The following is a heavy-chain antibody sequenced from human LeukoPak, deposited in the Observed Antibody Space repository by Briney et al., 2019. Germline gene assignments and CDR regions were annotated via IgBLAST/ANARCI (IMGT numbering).Heavy chain of an antibody. Sequence: GGSLRLSCAASGFTFSSYAMSWVRQAPGKGLEWVSVIYSGGSTYYADSVKGRFTISRDNSKNTLYLQMNSLRAEDTAVYYCARDDYGDYGYWGQGTLVTVSS. CDR3: ARDDYGDYGY. D-gene: IGHD4-17*01. V-gene: IGHV3-53*01. CDR2: IYSGGST. CDR1: GFTFSSYA. J-gene: IGHJ4*02.